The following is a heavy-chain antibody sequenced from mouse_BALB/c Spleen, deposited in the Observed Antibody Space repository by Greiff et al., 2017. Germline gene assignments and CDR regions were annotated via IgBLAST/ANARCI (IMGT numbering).Heavy chain of an antibody. V-gene: IGHV1S81*02. CDR2: INPSNGGT. Sequence: QVQLQQPGAELVKPGASVKLSCKASGYTFTSYYMYWVKQRPGQGLEWIGGINPSNGGTNFNEKFKGKATLTVDKSSSTAYMQLSSLTSEDSAVSSCTRGGNYVYYFDYWGQGTTLTVSS. J-gene: IGHJ2*01. D-gene: IGHD2-1*01. CDR1: GYTFTSYY. CDR3: TRGGNYVYYFDY.